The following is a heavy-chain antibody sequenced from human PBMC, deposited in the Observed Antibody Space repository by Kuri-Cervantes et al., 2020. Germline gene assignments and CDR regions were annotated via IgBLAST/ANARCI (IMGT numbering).Heavy chain of an antibody. D-gene: IGHD2-2*01. V-gene: IGHV4-38-2*01. CDR1: GYSISSGYY. CDR2: IYHSGST. Sequence: ESLKISCAASGYSISSGYYWGWIRQPPGKGLEWIGSIYHSGSTYYNPSLKSRVTISLDTSKNQFSLELTSVTAADTAVYYCARQMVLRKTVVVPAVRRAFDIWGQETMVTVSS. J-gene: IGHJ3*02. CDR3: ARQMVLRKTVVVPAVRRAFDI.